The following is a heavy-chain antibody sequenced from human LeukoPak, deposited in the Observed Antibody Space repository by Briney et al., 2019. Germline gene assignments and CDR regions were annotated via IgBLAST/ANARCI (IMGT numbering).Heavy chain of an antibody. Sequence: GGSLRLSCAASGFTFSSYAMSWVRQAPGMGLAWVSAISGSGGSTYYADSVKGRFTISRDNAKNSLFLQMNSLRAEDTAVYYCARGGYSGSGGLDYWGQGTLVTVSS. CDR1: GFTFSSYA. V-gene: IGHV3-23*01. CDR3: ARGGYSGSGGLDY. D-gene: IGHD1-26*01. CDR2: ISGSGGST. J-gene: IGHJ4*02.